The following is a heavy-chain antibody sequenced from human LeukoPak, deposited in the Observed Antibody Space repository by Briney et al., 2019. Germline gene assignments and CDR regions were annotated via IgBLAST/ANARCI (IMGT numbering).Heavy chain of an antibody. Sequence: ASMKVSCKSSVYIFTTYDIHWVRQATGQGLEWMGWMNPNSGNTGYAQKFQGRVTITRNTSISTAYMELSSLRSEDTAVYYCARCLTGTTPFDYWGQGTLVTVSS. CDR3: ARCLTGTTPFDY. D-gene: IGHD1-7*01. J-gene: IGHJ4*02. CDR1: VYIFTTYD. V-gene: IGHV1-8*03. CDR2: MNPNSGNT.